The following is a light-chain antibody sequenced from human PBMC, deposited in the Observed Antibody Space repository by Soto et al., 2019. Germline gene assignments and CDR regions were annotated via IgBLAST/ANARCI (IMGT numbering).Light chain of an antibody. CDR2: TVS. CDR1: QDISTY. Sequence: DIQLTQSPSSLSASVGDRVTLTCRASQDISTYLAWYQQKPGKVPKLLIYTVSTLQFGVPSRFSGSGSGTEFTLTIGALHPEDVATYYCKNYDSAPITFGQGTRLEIK. J-gene: IGKJ5*01. V-gene: IGKV1-27*01. CDR3: KNYDSAPIT.